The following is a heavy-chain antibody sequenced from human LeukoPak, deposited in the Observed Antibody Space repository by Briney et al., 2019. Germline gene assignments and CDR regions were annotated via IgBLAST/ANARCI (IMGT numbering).Heavy chain of an antibody. D-gene: IGHD2-2*02. V-gene: IGHV4-34*01. CDR1: GGSFRGYY. CDR2: INHSGST. CDR3: ARGYTARDY. J-gene: IGHJ4*02. Sequence: SETLSLTCAVYGGSFRGYYWSWSPQPPGKGLEWIGEINHSGSTNYNPSLKSRVTISVDTSKNQFSLKLSSVTAADTAVYYCARGYTARDYWGQGTLVTVSS.